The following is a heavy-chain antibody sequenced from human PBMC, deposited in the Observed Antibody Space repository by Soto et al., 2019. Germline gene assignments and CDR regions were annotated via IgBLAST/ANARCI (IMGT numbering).Heavy chain of an antibody. J-gene: IGHJ4*02. CDR2: IFYSGSF. D-gene: IGHD3-3*01. CDR1: GGSISSGTSY. V-gene: IGHV4-31*03. CDR3: ARAPETPSILGVALPYFFAY. Sequence: QVQLQESGPGLVKPSQTLSLTCTVSGGSISSGTSYWAWIRQRPGQGLGWIGYIFYSGSFYYTPALRGRVMLSADPSKDQFTLRLSSVTAADTAVYYCARAPETPSILGVALPYFFAYWGQGALVTVSS.